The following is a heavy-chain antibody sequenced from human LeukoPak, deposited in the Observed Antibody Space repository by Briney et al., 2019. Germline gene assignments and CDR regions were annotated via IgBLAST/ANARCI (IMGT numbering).Heavy chain of an antibody. CDR2: IYYSGST. J-gene: IGHJ4*02. CDR1: GGSISSSSYY. V-gene: IGHV4-39*01. Sequence: PSETLSLTCTVSGGSISSSSYYWAWIRQPPGKGLEWIGSIYYSGSTYYNPSLKSRVTISVDTSKNQFSLKLNSVTAADTAVYYCARRYYYGSGSYYDYWGQGTLVTVSS. CDR3: ARRYYYGSGSYYDY. D-gene: IGHD3-10*01.